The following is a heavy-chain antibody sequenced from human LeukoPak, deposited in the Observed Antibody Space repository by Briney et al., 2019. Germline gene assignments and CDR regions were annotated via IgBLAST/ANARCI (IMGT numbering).Heavy chain of an antibody. V-gene: IGHV3-30*03. CDR3: ARASAAADYGMDV. J-gene: IGHJ6*02. D-gene: IGHD6-13*01. CDR2: ISYDGSNK. Sequence: QPGGSLRLSCAASGFTFSSYGMHWVRQAPGKGLEWVAVISYDGSNKYYADSVKGRFTISRDNSKNTLYLQMNSLRAEDTAVYYCARASAAADYGMDVWGQGTTVTVSS. CDR1: GFTFSSYG.